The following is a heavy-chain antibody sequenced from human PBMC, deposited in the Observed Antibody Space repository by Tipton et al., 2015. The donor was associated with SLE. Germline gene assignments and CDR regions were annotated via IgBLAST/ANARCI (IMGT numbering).Heavy chain of an antibody. D-gene: IGHD2-15*01. J-gene: IGHJ4*02. CDR3: ATPGYCSGGSCYPALGY. V-gene: IGHV4-59*08. CDR2: IYYSGST. Sequence: TLSLTCTVSGGSISSYYWSWIRQPPGKRLEWIGYIYYSGSTNYNPSLKSRVTISVDTSKNQFSLKLSSVTAADTAVYYCATPGYCSGGSCYPALGYWGQGTLVTVSS. CDR1: GGSISSYY.